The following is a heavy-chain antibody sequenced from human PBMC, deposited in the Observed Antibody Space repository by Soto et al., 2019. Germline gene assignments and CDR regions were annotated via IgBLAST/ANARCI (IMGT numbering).Heavy chain of an antibody. D-gene: IGHD6-13*01. CDR1: GGCFSGYY. CDR2: INHSGST. CDR3: ARTYSSSWSPFDY. Sequence: SETVSLTCAVYGGCFSGYYWSWIRQPPGKGLEWIGEINHSGSTNYNPSLKSRVTISVDTSKNQFSLKLSSVTAADTAVYYCARTYSSSWSPFDYWGQGTLVTVSS. V-gene: IGHV4-34*01. J-gene: IGHJ4*02.